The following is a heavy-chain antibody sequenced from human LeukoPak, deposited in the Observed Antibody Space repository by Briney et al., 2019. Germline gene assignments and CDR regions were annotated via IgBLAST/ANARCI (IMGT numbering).Heavy chain of an antibody. Sequence: VSVSDTPSGYTFTAYYLHWLRQAPGQGLEWMGWISPNTGAIMFAEKFRGRVTMTRDTSISTGYMELRGLKSDDTAVYYCARDRVGSGWPRPYYFEFWGQGTPVSVSS. CDR1: GYTFTAYY. V-gene: IGHV1-2*02. D-gene: IGHD6-19*01. CDR3: ARDRVGSGWPRPYYFEF. J-gene: IGHJ4*02. CDR2: ISPNTGAI.